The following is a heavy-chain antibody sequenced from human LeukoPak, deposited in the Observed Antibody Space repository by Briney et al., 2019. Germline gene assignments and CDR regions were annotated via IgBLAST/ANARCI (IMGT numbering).Heavy chain of an antibody. CDR2: ISSSGSTI. Sequence: GGSLRLSCAASGFTFSSYEMNWVRQAPGKGLEWVSYISSSGSTIYYADSVKGRFTISRDNAKNSLYLQMNSLRAEDTAVYYCARGLPNWGSYYYYYYTDVWGKGTTVTVSS. CDR1: GFTFSSYE. D-gene: IGHD7-27*01. V-gene: IGHV3-48*03. CDR3: ARGLPNWGSYYYYYYTDV. J-gene: IGHJ6*03.